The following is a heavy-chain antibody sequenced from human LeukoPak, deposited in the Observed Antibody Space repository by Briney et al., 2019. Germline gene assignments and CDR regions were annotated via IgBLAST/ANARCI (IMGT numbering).Heavy chain of an antibody. V-gene: IGHV3-9*01. Sequence: PGRSLRFSCAASGFTFDDYAMHWVRQAPGKGLEWVSGISWNSGSIGYADSVKGRFTISRDNAKNSLYLQMNSLRAEDTALYYCAKESHDSSSFDYWGQGTLVTVSS. D-gene: IGHD3-22*01. J-gene: IGHJ4*02. CDR1: GFTFDDYA. CDR2: ISWNSGSI. CDR3: AKESHDSSSFDY.